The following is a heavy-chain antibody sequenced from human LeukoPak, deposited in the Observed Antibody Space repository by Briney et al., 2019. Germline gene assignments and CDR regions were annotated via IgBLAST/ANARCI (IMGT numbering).Heavy chain of an antibody. CDR2: ISAYNGNT. V-gene: IGHV1-18*01. D-gene: IGHD2-2*01. CDR3: ARAGRGHCSTTSCYACDS. Sequence: ASVKVSCKASGYTFTSYGISWVRQAPGQGLEWMGWISAYNGNTNYAQKLQGRVTMTRNTSISTAYMELSSLRSDDTAVYYCARAGRGHCSTTSCYACDSWGQGTPVTVSA. J-gene: IGHJ5*01. CDR1: GYTFTSYG.